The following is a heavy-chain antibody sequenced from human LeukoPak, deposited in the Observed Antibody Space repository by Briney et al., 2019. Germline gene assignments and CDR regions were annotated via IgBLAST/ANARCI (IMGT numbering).Heavy chain of an antibody. CDR2: ISGSGGST. D-gene: IGHD3-9*01. CDR3: ARERDPDILTGGYGMDV. Sequence: PGGSLRLSCAASGFTFSSYAMSWVRQAPGKGLEWVSAISGSGGSTYYADSVKGRFTISRDNSKNTLYLQMNSLRAEDTAVYYCARERDPDILTGGYGMDVWGQGTTVTVSS. V-gene: IGHV3-23*01. CDR1: GFTFSSYA. J-gene: IGHJ6*02.